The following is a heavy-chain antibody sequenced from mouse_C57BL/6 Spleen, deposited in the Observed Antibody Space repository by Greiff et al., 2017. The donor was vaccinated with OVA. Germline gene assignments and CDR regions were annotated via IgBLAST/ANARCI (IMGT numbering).Heavy chain of an antibody. CDR2: INPSSGGT. CDR3: GSHQAYDYGVLGY. J-gene: IGHJ4*01. Sequence: VQLQQSGPELVKPGASVKISCKASGYSFTGYYMNWVKQSPEKSLEWIGEINPSSGGTTYNQKFKAKATLTVDKSSSTAYMQRKSLTSEDSAVYYCGSHQAYDYGVLGYWGQGTTVTVAS. D-gene: IGHD2-4*01. V-gene: IGHV1-42*01. CDR1: GYSFTGYY.